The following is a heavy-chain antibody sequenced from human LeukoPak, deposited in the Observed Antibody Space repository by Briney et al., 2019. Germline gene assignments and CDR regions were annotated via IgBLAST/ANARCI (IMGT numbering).Heavy chain of an antibody. CDR3: AKDHIQWLVDAFDI. V-gene: IGHV3-30*02. J-gene: IGHJ3*02. CDR2: IRYDGSNK. CDR1: GFTFSSYG. Sequence: GGSLRLSCAASGFTFSSYGMHWVRQAPGKGLEWVAFIRYDGSNKYYADSVKGRFTISRDNSKNTLYLQMNSLRAEDTAVYYCAKDHIQWLVDAFDIWGQGTMVTVSS. D-gene: IGHD6-19*01.